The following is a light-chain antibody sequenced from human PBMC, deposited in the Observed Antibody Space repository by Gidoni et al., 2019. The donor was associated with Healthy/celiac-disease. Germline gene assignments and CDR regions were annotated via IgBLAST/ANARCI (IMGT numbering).Light chain of an antibody. V-gene: IGLV1-40*01. Sequence: QSVLTQPPPVSGAPGQRVTISCTGSSSNIGAGYAVHWHQQLPGTAPKLLIYGNINRPSGVPDRFSGSKSGTSASLAITGLQAEDEADYYCQSYDSSLSGWVFGGGTKLTVL. CDR3: QSYDSSLSGWV. CDR2: GNI. CDR1: SSNIGAGYA. J-gene: IGLJ3*02.